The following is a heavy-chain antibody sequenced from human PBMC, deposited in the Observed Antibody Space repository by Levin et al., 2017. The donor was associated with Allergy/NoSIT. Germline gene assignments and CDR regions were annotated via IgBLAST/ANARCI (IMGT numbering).Heavy chain of an antibody. Sequence: PGESLKISCKASGYTFTGYYMHWVRQAPGQGLEWMGWINPNSGGTNYAQKFQGRVTMTRDTSISTAYMELSRLRSDDTAVYYCARHTHRDAFDIWGQGTMVTVSS. D-gene: IGHD2-15*01. CDR2: INPNSGGT. V-gene: IGHV1-2*02. J-gene: IGHJ3*02. CDR1: GYTFTGYY. CDR3: ARHTHRDAFDI.